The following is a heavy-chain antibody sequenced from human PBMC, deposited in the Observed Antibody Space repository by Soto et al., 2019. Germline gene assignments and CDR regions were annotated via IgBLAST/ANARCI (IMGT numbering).Heavy chain of an antibody. D-gene: IGHD1-1*01. Sequence: ASVKVSCKASGYTFTSYDINWVRQATGQGLEWMGWMNPNSGNTGYAQKFQGRVTMTRNTSISTAYMELSSLRSEDTAVYYCAGVHYYYYYMDVWGKRTKVTVSS. V-gene: IGHV1-8*01. CDR2: MNPNSGNT. CDR3: AGVHYYYYYMDV. CDR1: GYTFTSYD. J-gene: IGHJ6*03.